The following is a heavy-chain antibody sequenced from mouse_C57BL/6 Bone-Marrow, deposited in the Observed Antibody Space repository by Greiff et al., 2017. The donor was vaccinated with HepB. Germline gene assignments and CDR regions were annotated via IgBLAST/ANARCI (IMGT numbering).Heavy chain of an antibody. CDR2: ISYDGSN. CDR1: GYSITSGYY. D-gene: IGHD2-14*01. Sequence: EVQLVESGPGLVKPSQSLSLTCSVTGYSITSGYYWNWIRQFPGNKLEWMGYISYDGSNNYNPSLKNRISITRDTSKNQFFLKLNSVTTEDTATYYCARGTDAYWGQGTLVTVSA. CDR3: ARGTDAY. J-gene: IGHJ3*01. V-gene: IGHV3-6*01.